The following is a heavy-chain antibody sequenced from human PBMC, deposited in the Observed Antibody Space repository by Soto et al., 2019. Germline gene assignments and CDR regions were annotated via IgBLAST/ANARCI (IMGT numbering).Heavy chain of an antibody. J-gene: IGHJ4*02. CDR1: GFTFSSYG. CDR3: AKEERDMYSSGLNTLYYFDY. D-gene: IGHD6-19*01. Sequence: GGSLRLSCEGAGFTFSSYGMHWVRQAPGKGLEWVAVISYDGSNKYYADSVKGRFTISRDNSRNTLYLQMKSLIPEDTAVYYCAKEERDMYSSGLNTLYYFDYWGQGTLVTVSS. V-gene: IGHV3-30*18. CDR2: ISYDGSNK.